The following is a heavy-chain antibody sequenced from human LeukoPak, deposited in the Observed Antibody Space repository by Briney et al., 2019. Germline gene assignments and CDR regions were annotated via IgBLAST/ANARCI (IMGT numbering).Heavy chain of an antibody. V-gene: IGHV5-51*01. J-gene: IGHJ4*02. CDR2: VYPGDSDT. D-gene: IGHD1-26*01. Sequence: HGESLKISCKGSGYSFTSYWIGWVRQMPGKGLEWMGIVYPGDSDTTYSPSFQGQVTLSADKSISTAYLQWSSLKASDTAMYYCARLRGMNTDFDYWGQGTLVTVSS. CDR3: ARLRGMNTDFDY. CDR1: GYSFTSYW.